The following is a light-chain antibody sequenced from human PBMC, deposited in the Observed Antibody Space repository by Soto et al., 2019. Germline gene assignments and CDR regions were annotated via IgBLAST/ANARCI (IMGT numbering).Light chain of an antibody. J-gene: IGKJ5*01. V-gene: IGKV3D-20*01. CDR1: QSVSSSY. CDR2: DAS. CDR3: QQYGSAPIT. Sequence: EIVLTQSPATLSLSPGERGTLSCGASQSVSSSYLAWYQQKPGLAPRLLIYDASSRATGIPDRVSGSGSGTDFTLTMSRLEPEDCAVYYCQQYGSAPITFGQGTRLEIK.